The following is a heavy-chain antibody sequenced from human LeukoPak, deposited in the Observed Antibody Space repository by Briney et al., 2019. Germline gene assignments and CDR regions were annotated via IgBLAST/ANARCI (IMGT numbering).Heavy chain of an antibody. CDR1: GFTFSSYS. J-gene: IGHJ4*02. Sequence: GGSLRLSCAASGFTFSSYSMNWVRQAPGKGLEWVSYISSSGSTIDYADSVKGRFTISRDNAKNSLYLQMNSLRAEDTAVYYCARFRLTVTTYAHLDYWGQGALVTASS. V-gene: IGHV3-48*04. D-gene: IGHD4-17*01. CDR2: ISSSGSTI. CDR3: ARFRLTVTTYAHLDY.